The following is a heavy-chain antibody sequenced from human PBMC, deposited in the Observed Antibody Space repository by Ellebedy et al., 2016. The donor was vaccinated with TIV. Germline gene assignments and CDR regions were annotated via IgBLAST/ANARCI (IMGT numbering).Heavy chain of an antibody. CDR1: GGSFSGYH. J-gene: IGHJ4*02. CDR2: INHSGST. Sequence: MPSETLSLTCAVYGGSFSGYHWSWIRQPPGKGLEWIGEINHSGSTNYNPSLKSRVTTSIDTSKNQFSLNLSSVTAADTAVYYCARVLRGGTNGDYFDYWGQGTLVTVSS. V-gene: IGHV4-34*01. CDR3: ARVLRGGTNGDYFDY. D-gene: IGHD1-1*01.